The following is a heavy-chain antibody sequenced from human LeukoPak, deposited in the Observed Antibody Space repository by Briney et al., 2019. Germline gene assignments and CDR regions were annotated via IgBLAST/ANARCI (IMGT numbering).Heavy chain of an antibody. CDR3: ATQGGNFDY. J-gene: IGHJ4*02. D-gene: IGHD3-16*01. CDR1: GFTFNSYA. Sequence: GGSLRLSCAASGFTFNSYAMSWVRQAPGKGLEWVSIISASGGSTFYADSVKGRFTISRDNSKNTLYLQMNSLRAEDTAVYYCATQGGNFDYWGQGTLVTVSS. CDR2: ISASGGST. V-gene: IGHV3-23*01.